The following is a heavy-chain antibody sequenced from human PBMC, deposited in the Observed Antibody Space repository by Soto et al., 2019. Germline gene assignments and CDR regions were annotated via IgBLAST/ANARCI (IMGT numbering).Heavy chain of an antibody. J-gene: IGHJ4*02. Sequence: ASVKVSCKASGYTFTSYDINWVRQATGQGLEWMGWMNPNSGNTGYAQKFQGRVTMTRNTSISTAYMELSSLRSEDTAVYYCARVPYDFWSGYPTYHFDYWGQGTLVTVSS. CDR2: MNPNSGNT. CDR1: GYTFTSYD. D-gene: IGHD3-3*01. V-gene: IGHV1-8*01. CDR3: ARVPYDFWSGYPTYHFDY.